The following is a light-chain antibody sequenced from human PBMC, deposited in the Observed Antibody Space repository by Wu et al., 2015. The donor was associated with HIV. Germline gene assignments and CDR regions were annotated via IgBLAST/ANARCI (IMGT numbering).Light chain of an antibody. Sequence: EIVLTQSPATLSLSPGGRATLSCRASQSVGTSLAWYQQKPGQSPRLLIYNASKRATGIPPRFSGFGSGTDFTLTITSLESEDFALYYCQHRQNWPLTFGGGTKVEIK. CDR2: NAS. J-gene: IGKJ4*01. CDR1: QSVGTS. V-gene: IGKV3-11*01. CDR3: QHRQNWPLT.